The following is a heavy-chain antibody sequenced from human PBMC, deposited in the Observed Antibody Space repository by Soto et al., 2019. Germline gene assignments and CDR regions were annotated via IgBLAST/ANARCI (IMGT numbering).Heavy chain of an antibody. D-gene: IGHD3-16*02. J-gene: IGHJ6*02. CDR2: IKSKTDGGTT. CDR1: GFTFSNAW. V-gene: IGHV3-15*01. Sequence: PGGSLRLSCAASGFTFSNAWMSWVRQAPGKGLEWVGRIKSKTDGGTTDYAAPVKGRFTISRDDSKNTLYLQMNSLKTEDTAVYYCTTGSTYDYVWGSYRYTEALDVWGQGTTVTVSS. CDR3: TTGSTYDYVWGSYRYTEALDV.